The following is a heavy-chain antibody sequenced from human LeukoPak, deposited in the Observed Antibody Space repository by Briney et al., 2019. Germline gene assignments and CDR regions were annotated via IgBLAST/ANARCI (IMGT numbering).Heavy chain of an antibody. CDR2: ISYDGSNK. J-gene: IGHJ4*02. D-gene: IGHD5-18*01. V-gene: IGHV3-30*01. CDR1: GFTFSSYA. Sequence: PGGSLRLSCAASGFTFSSYAMHWVREAPGKGLEWAAVISYDGSNKFYADSVKGRFTISRDNSKNTLFLQMNSLRAEDTAVYYWARDRSQRAYSYGPDGEWGQGTLVTVSS. CDR3: ARDRSQRAYSYGPDGE.